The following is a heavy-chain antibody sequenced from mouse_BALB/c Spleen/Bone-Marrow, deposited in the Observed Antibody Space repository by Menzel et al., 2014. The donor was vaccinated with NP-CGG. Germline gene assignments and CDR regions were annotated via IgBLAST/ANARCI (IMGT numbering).Heavy chain of an antibody. Sequence: EVMLVESGGGIVQPGGSRKLSCAASGFTFSSFGMHWVRQAPEKGLEWVAYISSGSSTIYYADTVVGRFTISRDNPKNTLFLQMTSLRSEDTAMYYCARSGSSSGYFDYWGQGTTLTVSS. CDR2: ISSGSSTI. J-gene: IGHJ2*01. D-gene: IGHD1-1*01. CDR3: ARSGSSSGYFDY. CDR1: GFTFSSFG. V-gene: IGHV5-17*02.